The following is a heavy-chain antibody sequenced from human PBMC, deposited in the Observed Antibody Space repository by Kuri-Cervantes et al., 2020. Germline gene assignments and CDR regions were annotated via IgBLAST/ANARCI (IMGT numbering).Heavy chain of an antibody. CDR3: ARGFSGKDAFDI. CDR1: GFTVSSNY. J-gene: IGHJ3*02. V-gene: IGHV3-21*01. Sequence: GGSLRLSCAASGFTVSSNYMSWVRQAPGKGLEWVSSISSSSSYIYYADSVKGRFTISRDNAKNSLYLQMNSLRAEDTAVYYCARGFSGKDAFDIWGQGTMVTVSS. CDR2: ISSSSSYI. D-gene: IGHD3-3*01.